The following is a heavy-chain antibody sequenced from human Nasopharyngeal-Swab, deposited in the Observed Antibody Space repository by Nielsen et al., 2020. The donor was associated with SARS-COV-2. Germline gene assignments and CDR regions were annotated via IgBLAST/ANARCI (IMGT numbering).Heavy chain of an antibody. D-gene: IGHD6-13*01. CDR3: ARRMSPAGTELRVWWYFDL. V-gene: IGHV4-4*02. Sequence: GSLRLSCAVSGGSISSSNWWSWVRQPPGKGLEWIGEIYHSGSTNYNPSLKSRVTISVDKSKNQFSLKLSSVTAADTAVYYCARRMSPAGTELRVWWYFDLWGRGTLVTVSS. CDR1: GGSISSSNW. CDR2: IYHSGST. J-gene: IGHJ2*01.